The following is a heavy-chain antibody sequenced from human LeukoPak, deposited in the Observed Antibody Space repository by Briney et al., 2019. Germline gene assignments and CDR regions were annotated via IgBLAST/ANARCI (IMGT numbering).Heavy chain of an antibody. CDR2: ISSNSAYL. Sequence: PGGSLRLSCAASGFTFRSDTMNWVRQAPGRGLEWVSSISSNSAYLYYADSLRGRFTISRDNAKNSLSLQMNSLRAADTAVYNCAREGFCPSGAIFSLSSQDVFDIWARGTMVPVFS. V-gene: IGHV3-21*01. D-gene: IGHD2-15*01. J-gene: IGHJ3*02. CDR1: GFTFRSDT. CDR3: AREGFCPSGAIFSLSSQDVFDI.